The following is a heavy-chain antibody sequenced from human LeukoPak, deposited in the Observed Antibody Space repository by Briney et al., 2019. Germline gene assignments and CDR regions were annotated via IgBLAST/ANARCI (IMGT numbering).Heavy chain of an antibody. CDR1: GFTFSSYA. J-gene: IGHJ3*02. V-gene: IGHV3-23*01. Sequence: PGESLKISCAASGFTFSSYAMSWVRQAPGKGLEWVSAISGSGGSTYYADSVKGRFTISRDNSKNTLYLQMNSLRAEDTAVYYCAKVHYYDSSGYYAPNAFDIWGQGTMVTVSS. D-gene: IGHD3-22*01. CDR2: ISGSGGST. CDR3: AKVHYYDSSGYYAPNAFDI.